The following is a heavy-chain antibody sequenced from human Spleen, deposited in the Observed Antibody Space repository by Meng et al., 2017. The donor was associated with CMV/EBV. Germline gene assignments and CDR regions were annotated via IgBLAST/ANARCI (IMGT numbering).Heavy chain of an antibody. Sequence: QVRVQESGPGLVKPSDTLSLTGVVPGASSSSGNWWNWVRQPPGKGLEWIGDIYHSGSTNYNPSLKSRVTISVDKSKNQFSLKLSSVTAADTAMYYCARGGGCSSSSCDLDYWGQGVLVTVSS. D-gene: IGHD2-2*01. V-gene: IGHV4-4*02. CDR3: ARGGGCSSSSCDLDY. J-gene: IGHJ4*02. CDR2: IYHSGST. CDR1: GASSSSGNW.